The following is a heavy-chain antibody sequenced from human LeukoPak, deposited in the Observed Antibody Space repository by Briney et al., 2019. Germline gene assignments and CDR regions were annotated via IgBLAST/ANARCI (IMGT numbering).Heavy chain of an antibody. J-gene: IGHJ3*02. V-gene: IGHV4-39*07. CDR3: ARGILYGKTYYYDSSGYSTAKNVYAFDI. CDR1: GGSISSSSYY. CDR2: IYYSGST. D-gene: IGHD3-22*01. Sequence: SETLSLTCTVSGGSISSSSYYWGWIRQPPGKGLEWIGSIYYSGSTYYNPSLRGRVTISVGTSKNQFSLKLSSVTAADTAVYYCARGILYGKTYYYDSSGYSTAKNVYAFDIWGQGTMVTVSS.